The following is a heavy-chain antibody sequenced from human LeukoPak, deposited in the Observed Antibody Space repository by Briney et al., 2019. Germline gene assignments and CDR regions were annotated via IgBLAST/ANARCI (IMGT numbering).Heavy chain of an antibody. CDR2: IYYSGST. CDR1: GGSISSSSYY. CDR3: ARDHGGNSDWYFDL. Sequence: SETLSLTCTVSGGSISSSSYYWGWIRQPPGKGLEWIGYIYYSGSTNYNPSLKSRVTISVDTSKNQFSLKLSSVTAADTAVYYCARDHGGNSDWYFDLWGRGTLVTVSS. J-gene: IGHJ2*01. D-gene: IGHD4-23*01. V-gene: IGHV4-61*01.